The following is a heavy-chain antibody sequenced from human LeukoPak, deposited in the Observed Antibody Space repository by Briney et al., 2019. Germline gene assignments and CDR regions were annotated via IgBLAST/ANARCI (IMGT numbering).Heavy chain of an antibody. CDR1: GGTFSSYA. V-gene: IGHV1-69*04. J-gene: IGHJ4*02. CDR3: ASDRLYGSGTYYFDY. CDR2: IIPILGIA. D-gene: IGHD3-10*01. Sequence: SVRVSCKASGGTFSSYAISWVRQAPGQGLEWMGRIIPILGIANYAQKFQGRVTITADKSTSTAYMELSSLRSEDTAVYYCASDRLYGSGTYYFDYWGQGTLVTVSS.